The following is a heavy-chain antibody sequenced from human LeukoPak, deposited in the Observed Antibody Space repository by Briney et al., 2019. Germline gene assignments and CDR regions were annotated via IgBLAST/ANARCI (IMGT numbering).Heavy chain of an antibody. CDR3: ARDRRYSSSSGHFDY. V-gene: IGHV3-21*01. D-gene: IGHD6-13*01. CDR1: GFTFSSYS. Sequence: PGGSLRLSCAASGFTFSSYSMNWVRQAPGKGLEWVSSISSSSSYIYYADSVKGRFTISRDNAKNSLYLQMNSLRAEDTAVYYCARDRRYSSSSGHFDYWGQGTLVTVSS. J-gene: IGHJ4*02. CDR2: ISSSSSYI.